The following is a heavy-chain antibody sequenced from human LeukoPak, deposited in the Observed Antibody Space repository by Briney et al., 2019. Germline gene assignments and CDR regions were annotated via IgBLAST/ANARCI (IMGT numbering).Heavy chain of an antibody. CDR1: GFTFSSYA. J-gene: IGHJ5*02. CDR2: ISGSGGST. Sequence: GGSLRLSCAASGFTFSSYATSWVRQAPGKGLEWVSAISGSGGSTYYADSVKGRFTISRDNSKNTLYLQMNSLRAEDTAVYYCAKHPYSSGWSNWFDPWGQGTLVTVSS. V-gene: IGHV3-23*01. CDR3: AKHPYSSGWSNWFDP. D-gene: IGHD6-19*01.